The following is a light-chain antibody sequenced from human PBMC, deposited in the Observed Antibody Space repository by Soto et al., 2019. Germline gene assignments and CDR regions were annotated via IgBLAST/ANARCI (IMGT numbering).Light chain of an antibody. CDR2: EVD. J-gene: IGLJ2*01. Sequence: QSALTQPPSASGSPGQSVTFSCTGTSSDVGGYKFVSWYQQHPGKAPKLMIFEVDKRPSGVPDRFSGSKSGNTAYLAVSGLQAGDEADYYCTSYAGSNNLLFGGGTKLTVL. CDR1: SSDVGGYKF. V-gene: IGLV2-8*01. CDR3: TSYAGSNNLL.